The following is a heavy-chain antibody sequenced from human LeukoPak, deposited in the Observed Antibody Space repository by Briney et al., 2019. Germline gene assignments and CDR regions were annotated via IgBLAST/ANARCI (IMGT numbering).Heavy chain of an antibody. J-gene: IGHJ6*03. CDR1: GGSISSSNW. D-gene: IGHD1-26*01. CDR3: ARVLVGAANYYYMDV. V-gene: IGHV4-4*02. CDR2: IYHSGST. Sequence: ASGTLSLTCAVSGGSISSSNWWSWVRQPPGKGLEWIGEIYHSGSTNYNPSLKSRVTISVDKSKNQFSLKLSSVTAADTAVYYCARVLVGAANYYYMDVWGKGTTVTVSS.